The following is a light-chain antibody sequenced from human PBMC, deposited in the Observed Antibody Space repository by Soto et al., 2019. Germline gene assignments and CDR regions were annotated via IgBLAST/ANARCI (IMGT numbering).Light chain of an antibody. J-gene: IGKJ5*01. Sequence: IQLTQSPSSLSASVGDRVTITCRASQGINTFLAWYQQKAGKAPKLLIYAASTLQSGVPSRFSGSGSGTDFTLTISSLQPEDFATYYCQQLNSYPFTFGQGTRLEIK. V-gene: IGKV1-9*01. CDR3: QQLNSYPFT. CDR1: QGINTF. CDR2: AAS.